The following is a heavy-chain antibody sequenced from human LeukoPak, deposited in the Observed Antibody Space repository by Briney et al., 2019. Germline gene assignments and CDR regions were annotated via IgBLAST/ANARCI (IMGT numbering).Heavy chain of an antibody. V-gene: IGHV1-69*05. CDR2: IIPIFGTA. D-gene: IGHD6-6*01. J-gene: IGHJ5*02. CDR1: GGTFSSHA. CDR3: ARGPIAARPDNWFDP. Sequence: SVEVSCKASGGTFSSHAISWVRQAPGQGLEWMGRIIPIFGTANYAQKFQGRVTITTDESTSTAYMELSSLRSEDTAVYYCARGPIAARPDNWFDPWGQGTLVTVSS.